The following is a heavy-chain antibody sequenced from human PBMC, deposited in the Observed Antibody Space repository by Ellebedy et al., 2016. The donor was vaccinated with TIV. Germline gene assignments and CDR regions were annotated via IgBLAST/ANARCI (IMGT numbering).Heavy chain of an antibody. V-gene: IGHV3-23*01. CDR2: IRGDYGST. CDR3: VKGAWLDF. J-gene: IGHJ4*02. Sequence: GESLKISXAASGFIFRSYALTWVRQAPGKGLEWVSTIRGDYGSTYYADSVRGRFTISGDNSESTLYLQMNSLRAEDTARYFCVKGAWLDFWGQGALVTVSS. CDR1: GFIFRSYA.